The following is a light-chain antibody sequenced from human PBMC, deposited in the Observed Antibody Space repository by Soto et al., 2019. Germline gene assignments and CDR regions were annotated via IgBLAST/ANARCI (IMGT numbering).Light chain of an antibody. CDR3: QQLNSYPYT. Sequence: IQLTQSPSSLSASVGDRVTITCRASQGISSYLAWYQQKPGKAPKLLIYAASTLQSGVPSRFSGSGSGTDCTLSISSVQDEDFSTYYCQQLNSYPYTFGQGTKLEIK. CDR1: QGISSY. V-gene: IGKV1-9*01. CDR2: AAS. J-gene: IGKJ2*01.